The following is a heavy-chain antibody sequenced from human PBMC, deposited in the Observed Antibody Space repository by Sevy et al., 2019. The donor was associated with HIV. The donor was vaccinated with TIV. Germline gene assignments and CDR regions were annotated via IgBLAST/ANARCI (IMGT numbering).Heavy chain of an antibody. D-gene: IGHD3-16*01. CDR1: GGSISGYY. Sequence: SETLSLTCSVSGGSISGYYWSWIRQPPGKGLEWIGYIYHSGSTIYNPSLNSRVTISVDTAKTQFSLKLTSVTAADTAVYYCARWGQLANSYYGMDVWGQGTTVTVSS. CDR2: IYHSGST. J-gene: IGHJ6*02. CDR3: ARWGQLANSYYGMDV. V-gene: IGHV4-59*12.